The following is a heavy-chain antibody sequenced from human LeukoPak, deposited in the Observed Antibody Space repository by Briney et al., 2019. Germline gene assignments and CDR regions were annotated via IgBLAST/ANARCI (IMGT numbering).Heavy chain of an antibody. CDR3: ANHWFVKLSRFEY. D-gene: IGHD3-10*01. J-gene: IGHJ4*02. V-gene: IGHV1-2*05. CDR1: GYTFTGYY. Sequence: GASVKVSCKASGYTFTGYYMHWVRQAPGQGLEWMGRINPNSGSTNYAQKFQGRVTMTRDTSISTAYMELSRLRSDDTGVYYCANHWFVKLSRFEYRGQVALVTVSS. CDR2: INPNSGST.